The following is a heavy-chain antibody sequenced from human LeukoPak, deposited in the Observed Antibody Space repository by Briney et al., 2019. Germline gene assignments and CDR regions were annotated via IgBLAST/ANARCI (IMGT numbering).Heavy chain of an antibody. V-gene: IGHV4-61*01. J-gene: IGHJ3*02. Sequence: SETLSLTCTVSGASVSSASYWSWIRQPPGKGVEWIAHIYNGVNTNYNPSLKSRVTISVDTSKNQFSLKLSSVTAADTAVYYCARAYCGGDCYYADAFDIWGQGTMVTVSS. CDR3: ARAYCGGDCYYADAFDI. CDR1: GASVSSASY. D-gene: IGHD2-21*02. CDR2: IYNGVNT.